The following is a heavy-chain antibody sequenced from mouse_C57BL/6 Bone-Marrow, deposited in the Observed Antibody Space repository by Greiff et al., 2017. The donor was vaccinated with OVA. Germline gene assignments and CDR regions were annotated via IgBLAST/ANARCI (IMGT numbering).Heavy chain of an antibody. D-gene: IGHD2-3*01. CDR2: IYPGDGDT. CDR1: GYPFSSSW. CDR3: ARHEDGYYASYFDY. J-gene: IGHJ2*01. Sequence: QVQLKESGPELVKPGASVKISCKASGYPFSSSWMNWVKQRPGKGLEWIGRIYPGDGDTNYNGKFKGKATLTADKSSSTAYMQLSSLTSEDSAVYFCARHEDGYYASYFDYWGQGTTLTVSS. V-gene: IGHV1-82*01.